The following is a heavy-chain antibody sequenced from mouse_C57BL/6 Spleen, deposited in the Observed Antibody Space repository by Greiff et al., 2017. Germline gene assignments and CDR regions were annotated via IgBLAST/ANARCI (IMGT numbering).Heavy chain of an antibody. CDR3: TMQTAQATSFAY. CDR1: GYTFTDYE. D-gene: IGHD3-2*02. J-gene: IGHJ3*01. Sequence: QVQLQQSGAELVRPGASVTLSCKASGYTFTDYEMHWVKQTPVHGLEWIGAIDPETGGTAYNQKFKGKAILTADKSSSTAYMELRSLTSEDSAVYDCTMQTAQATSFAYWGQGTLVTVSA. V-gene: IGHV1-15*01. CDR2: IDPETGGT.